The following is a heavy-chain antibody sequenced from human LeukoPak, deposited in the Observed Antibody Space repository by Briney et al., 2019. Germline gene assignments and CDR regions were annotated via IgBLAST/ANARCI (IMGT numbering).Heavy chain of an antibody. CDR1: GGSFSGYY. D-gene: IGHD6-19*01. CDR2: INHSGST. J-gene: IGHJ2*01. V-gene: IGHV4-34*01. Sequence: SETLSLTCAVYGGSFSGYYWGWIRQPPGKGLEWIGEINHSGSTNYNPSLKSRVTISVDTSKNQFSLKLSSVTAADTAVYYCARGAAVAALYWYFDLWGRGTLVTVSS. CDR3: ARGAAVAALYWYFDL.